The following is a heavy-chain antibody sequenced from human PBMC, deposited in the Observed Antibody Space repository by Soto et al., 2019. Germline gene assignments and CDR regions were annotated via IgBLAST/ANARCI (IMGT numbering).Heavy chain of an antibody. CDR3: AKGRGEMNWANYYGLDV. CDR1: GFSFPRFG. Sequence: QVQLVESGGGVVQPGRSLRLSCAASGFSFPRFGMHWVRQAPGKGLEWVALITYEGSQIYYADAVKGRFTISRDNGDNTLSLQMDNLRTEDTATYFCAKGRGEMNWANYYGLDVWGQWTTVTVSS. CDR2: ITYEGSQI. D-gene: IGHD7-27*01. J-gene: IGHJ6*02. V-gene: IGHV3-30*18.